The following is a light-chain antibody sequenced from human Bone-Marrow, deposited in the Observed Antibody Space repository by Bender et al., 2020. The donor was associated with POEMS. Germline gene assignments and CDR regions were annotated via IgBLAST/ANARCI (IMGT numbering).Light chain of an antibody. J-gene: IGLJ3*02. CDR2: DVN. V-gene: IGLV2-14*03. CDR3: QSYDNSLGGWV. Sequence: QSALTQPASVSGSLGQSITISCTGTSSDVGGYNFVSWYQQHPGKAPKLIIYDVNERPSGVPDRFSGSKSGNTASLTISGLQAEDEADYYCQSYDNSLGGWVFGGGTKLTVL. CDR1: SSDVGGYNF.